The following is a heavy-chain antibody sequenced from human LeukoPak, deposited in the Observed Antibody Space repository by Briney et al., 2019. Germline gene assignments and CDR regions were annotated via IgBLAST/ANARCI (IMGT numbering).Heavy chain of an antibody. Sequence: GGSLRLSCAASGLTFSSYSMNWVRQAPGKGLEWVSCISSSSSYIYYADSLKGRFTISRDNAKNSLYLQMNSLRAEDTAVYYCARGGYYGSGNDFRFDPWGQGTLVTVSS. V-gene: IGHV3-21*01. J-gene: IGHJ5*02. CDR2: ISSSSSYI. CDR1: GLTFSSYS. D-gene: IGHD3-10*01. CDR3: ARGGYYGSGNDFRFDP.